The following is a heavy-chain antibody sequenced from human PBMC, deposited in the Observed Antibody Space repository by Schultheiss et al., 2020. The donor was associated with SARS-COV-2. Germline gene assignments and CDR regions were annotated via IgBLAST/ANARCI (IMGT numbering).Heavy chain of an antibody. CDR2: ISYDGSNK. Sequence: GESLKISCAASGFTFSSSVMSWVRQAPGKGLEWVAVISYDGSNKYYADSVKGRFTISRDNAKNSLYLEMNSLRDEDTAIYFCARDRGRRILKGNSWYFDYWGQGTLVTVSS. V-gene: IGHV3-30-3*01. CDR1: GFTFSSSV. CDR3: ARDRGRRILKGNSWYFDY. D-gene: IGHD6-13*01. J-gene: IGHJ4*02.